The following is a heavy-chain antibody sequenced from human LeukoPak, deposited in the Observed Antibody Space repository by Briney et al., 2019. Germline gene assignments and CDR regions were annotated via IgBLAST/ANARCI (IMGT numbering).Heavy chain of an antibody. D-gene: IGHD2-2*01. CDR2: IYYSGST. CDR1: GGSISSYY. V-gene: IGHV4-59*08. CDR3: ARARGTPAATRFDY. Sequence: PSETLSLTCTVSGGSISSYYWSWIRQPPGKGLEWIGYIYYSGSTTYNPSLQSRVTISVDTSKNQFSLKLTSVTAADTAVYYCARARGTPAATRFDYWGQGTLVTVSS. J-gene: IGHJ4*02.